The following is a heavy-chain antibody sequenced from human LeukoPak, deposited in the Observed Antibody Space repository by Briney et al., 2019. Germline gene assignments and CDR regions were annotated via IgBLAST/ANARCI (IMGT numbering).Heavy chain of an antibody. D-gene: IGHD2-2*01. V-gene: IGHV3-30-3*01. CDR1: GFTFSSYA. Sequence: GRSLRLSCAASGFTFSSYAMHWVRQAPGKGLEWVAVISYDGSNKYYADSVKGRFTISRDNSKNTLYLQMNSLRAEDTAVYYCAREGYCSSTSCSKAPFDYWGQGTLVTVSS. J-gene: IGHJ4*02. CDR3: AREGYCSSTSCSKAPFDY. CDR2: ISYDGSNK.